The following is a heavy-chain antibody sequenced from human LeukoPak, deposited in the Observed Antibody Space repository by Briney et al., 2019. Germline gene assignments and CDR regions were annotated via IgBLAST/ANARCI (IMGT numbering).Heavy chain of an antibody. CDR1: GGSISSYY. CDR3: ARDRVDCSSTSCYGVGYYYYGMDV. V-gene: IGHV4-59*01. J-gene: IGHJ6*04. CDR2: IYYSGST. D-gene: IGHD2-2*01. Sequence: SETLSLTCTASGGSISSYYWSWIRQPPGKGLEWIGYIYYSGSTNYNPSLKSRVTISVDTSKNQFSLKLSSVTAADTAVYYCARDRVDCSSTSCYGVGYYYYGMDVWGKGTTVTVSS.